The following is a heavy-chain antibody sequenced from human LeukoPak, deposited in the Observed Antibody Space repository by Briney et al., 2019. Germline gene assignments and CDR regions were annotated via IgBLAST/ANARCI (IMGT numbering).Heavy chain of an antibody. CDR3: ARGPNWNYDVVFGYFDY. CDR2: INPNSGDT. D-gene: IGHD1-7*01. J-gene: IGHJ4*02. V-gene: IGHV1-2*02. Sequence: ASVKVSCKTSGHTFTGYYMHWVRQAPGQGLEWMGRINPNSGDTNYAQKFQGRVTMTRDTSISTAYMELSRLRSDDTAVYYCARGPNWNYDVVFGYFDYWGQGTLVTVSS. CDR1: GHTFTGYY.